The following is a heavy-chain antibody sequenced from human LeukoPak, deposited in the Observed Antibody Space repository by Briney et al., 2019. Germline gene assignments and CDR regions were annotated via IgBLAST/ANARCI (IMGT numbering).Heavy chain of an antibody. CDR3: ARDQRPDYEILIGFYHFDY. V-gene: IGHV3-53*01. Sequence: GGSLRLSCVVSGFTLSNNYMKWVRQAPGKGLEGVSTIYGGGSTYYAASVRGRFTISRHNSKNTLYLQMDSLRADDTAVYYCARDQRPDYEILIGFYHFDYWGQGTLVTVSS. CDR1: GFTLSNNY. J-gene: IGHJ4*02. D-gene: IGHD3-9*01. CDR2: IYGGGST.